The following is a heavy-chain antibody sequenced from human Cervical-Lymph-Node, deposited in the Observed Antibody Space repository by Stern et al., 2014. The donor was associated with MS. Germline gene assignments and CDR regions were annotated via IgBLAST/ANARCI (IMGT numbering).Heavy chain of an antibody. V-gene: IGHV1-2*02. J-gene: IGHJ4*02. CDR1: GYTFTDYY. D-gene: IGHD2-21*01. CDR3: ARGLATALIADF. Sequence: VQLVESGADVKKPGASLKVSCKASGYTFTDYYMQWVRQAPGQGLEWMGWIHPNSGDTNYARKFQGSVTLTRDTSISTAYLELSRLTYDDTAVYYCARGLATALIADFWGQGTLVTVS. CDR2: IHPNSGDT.